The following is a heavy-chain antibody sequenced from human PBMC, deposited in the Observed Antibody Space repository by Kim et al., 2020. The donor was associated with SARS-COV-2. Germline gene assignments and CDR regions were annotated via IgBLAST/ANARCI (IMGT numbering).Heavy chain of an antibody. D-gene: IGHD2-2*01. V-gene: IGHV5-51*01. J-gene: IGHJ5*02. CDR2: IYPGDSDT. CDR1: GYSFTSYW. Sequence: GESLKISCKGSGYSFTSYWIGWVRQMPGKGLEWMGIIYPGDSDTRYSPSFQGQVTISADKSISTAYLQWSSLKASDTAMYYCARGGVYCSSTSCQMPVNWFDPWGQGTLVTVSS. CDR3: ARGGVYCSSTSCQMPVNWFDP.